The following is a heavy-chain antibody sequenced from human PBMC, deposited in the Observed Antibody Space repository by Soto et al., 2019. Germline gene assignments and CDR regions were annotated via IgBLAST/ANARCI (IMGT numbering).Heavy chain of an antibody. J-gene: IGHJ4*02. CDR1: GFTFNNYY. CDR2: INQDGSAK. CDR3: GRGVAATH. D-gene: IGHD2-15*01. V-gene: IGHV3-7*05. Sequence: EVQLVESGGGLVQPGGSLRLSCAASGFTFNNYYMVWVRQAPGRGLEWVANINQDGSAKYYVDSVKGRFTISRDNAKSSLYLQINSLRAEDTATYYCGRGVAATHWGQGSLVTVSS.